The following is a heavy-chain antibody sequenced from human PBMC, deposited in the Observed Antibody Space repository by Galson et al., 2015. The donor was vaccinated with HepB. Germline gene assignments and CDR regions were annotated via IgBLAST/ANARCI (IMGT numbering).Heavy chain of an antibody. J-gene: IGHJ6*02. D-gene: IGHD3-10*01. CDR1: GFTFSDYY. Sequence: SLRLSCAASGFTFSDYYMTWIRQAPGKGLEWVSYINGSGTYRNYADSVKGRFTISRDNAKNSLYLQMNSLRAEDTAVYYCARVLTMVRGGWNYYGMDVWGQGTTVTVSS. CDR3: ARVLTMVRGGWNYYGMDV. V-gene: IGHV3-11*06. CDR2: INGSGTYR.